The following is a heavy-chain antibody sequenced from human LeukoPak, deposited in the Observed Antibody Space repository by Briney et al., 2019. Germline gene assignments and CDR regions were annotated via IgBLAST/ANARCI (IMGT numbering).Heavy chain of an antibody. Sequence: ASVKVSCKASGYTFNLYGVNWVRQAPGQGLEWMGWISGFNGHTEYAQNLQDRVTMTTDTSTSTAYMELRSLRSDDTAVYYCARAWLRRKFYYYMDVWGKGTTVTVSS. CDR2: ISGFNGHT. D-gene: IGHD5-12*01. J-gene: IGHJ6*03. V-gene: IGHV1-18*01. CDR3: ARAWLRRKFYYYMDV. CDR1: GYTFNLYG.